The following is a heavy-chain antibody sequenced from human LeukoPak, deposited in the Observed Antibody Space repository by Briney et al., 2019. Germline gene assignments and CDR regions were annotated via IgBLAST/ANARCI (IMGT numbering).Heavy chain of an antibody. V-gene: IGHV1-2*02. CDR1: GYTFTGYY. CDR3: ARDVECSSTSCYTRFDP. D-gene: IGHD2-2*02. CDR2: INPNSGGT. J-gene: IGHJ5*02. Sequence: EASVKVSCKASGYTFTGYYMHWVRQAPGQGLEWMGWINPNSGGTNYAQKLQGRVTMTRDTSISTAYMELSRLRSDDTAVYYCARDVECSSTSCYTRFDPWGQGTLVTVSS.